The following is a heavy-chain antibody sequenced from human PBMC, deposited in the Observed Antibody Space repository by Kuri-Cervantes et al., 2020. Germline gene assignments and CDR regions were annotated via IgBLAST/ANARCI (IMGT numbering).Heavy chain of an antibody. CDR1: GGSISSGGYY. V-gene: IGHV4-31*02. J-gene: IGHJ1*01. Sequence: SCAVSGGSISSGGYYWSWIRQHPGKGLEWIGYIHYSGSTYYNPSLKSRVTISVDTSKNQFSLKLSSVTAADTAVYYCARGRRDRVYFFFQHWGQGTLVTVSS. CDR3: ARGRRDRVYFFFQH. CDR2: IHYSGST. D-gene: IGHD5-24*01.